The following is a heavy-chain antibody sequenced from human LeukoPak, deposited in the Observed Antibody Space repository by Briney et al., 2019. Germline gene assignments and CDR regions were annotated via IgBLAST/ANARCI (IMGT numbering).Heavy chain of an antibody. V-gene: IGHV4-39*01. D-gene: IGHD3-22*01. CDR3: ARPYDSSGYPF. CDR2: IYYSGST. Sequence: SETLSLTCTVSGCSISSSSYYWGWIRQPPGKGLERIGCIYYSGSTYYNPSLKSRVTISVDTSKNQFSLKLSSVTAADTAVYYCARPYDSSGYPFWGQGTLVTVSS. CDR1: GCSISSSSYY. J-gene: IGHJ4*02.